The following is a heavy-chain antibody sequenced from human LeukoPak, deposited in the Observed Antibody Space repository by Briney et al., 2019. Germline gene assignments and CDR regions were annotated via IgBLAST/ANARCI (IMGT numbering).Heavy chain of an antibody. CDR3: ARLVKWELRALFFDN. Sequence: ASVKVSCKASGYTFTSYGISWVRQAPGQGLEWMGWISAYNGNTNHAQKLQGRVTMTTDTSTSTAYMELRSLRSDDTAVYYCARLVKWELRALFFDNWGQGTLVTVSS. CDR2: ISAYNGNT. J-gene: IGHJ4*02. CDR1: GYTFTSYG. D-gene: IGHD1-26*01. V-gene: IGHV1-18*01.